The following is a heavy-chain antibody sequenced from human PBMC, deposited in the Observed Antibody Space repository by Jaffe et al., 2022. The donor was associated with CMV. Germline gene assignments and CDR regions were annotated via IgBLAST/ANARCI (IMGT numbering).Heavy chain of an antibody. CDR2: IYYSGST. CDR1: GGSISSYY. D-gene: IGHD5-18*01. J-gene: IGHJ3*02. V-gene: IGHV4-59*01. Sequence: QVQLQESGPGLVKPSETLSLTCTVSGGSISSYYWSWIRQPPGKGLEWIGYIYYSGSTNYNPSLKSRVTISVDTSKNQFSLKLSSVTAADTAVYYCARDRVDTAMVRDAFDIWGQGTMVTVSS. CDR3: ARDRVDTAMVRDAFDI.